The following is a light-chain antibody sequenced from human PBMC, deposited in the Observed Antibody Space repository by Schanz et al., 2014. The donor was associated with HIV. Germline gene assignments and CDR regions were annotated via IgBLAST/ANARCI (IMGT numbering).Light chain of an antibody. V-gene: IGKV3-20*01. CDR3: QQYGSSPKT. Sequence: VLTQSPGTLSLSPGEGAALSCRASQSVRSTHLAWYQQRPGQAPRLLIYGASRRAPGIPDRFSGSGSGTDFTLTISRVEPEDLAVYYCQQYGSSPKTFGQGTKLEI. J-gene: IGKJ2*01. CDR1: QSVRSTH. CDR2: GAS.